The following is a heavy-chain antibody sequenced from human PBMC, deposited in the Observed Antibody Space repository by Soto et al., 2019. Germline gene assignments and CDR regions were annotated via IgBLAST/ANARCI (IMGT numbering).Heavy chain of an antibody. CDR3: ARARATIAAAAIFDC. CDR2: VYRTGST. J-gene: IGHJ4*02. CDR1: GGSISTSNW. D-gene: IGHD6-13*01. V-gene: IGHV4-4*02. Sequence: SETLSVTCAVSGGSISTSNWWSLVRQPPGKGLEWIGEVYRTGSTNYNPSLESRLTISVDKSKNQFSLKLTSVTAADTAVYYCARARATIAAAAIFDCWGQGTLVTVSS.